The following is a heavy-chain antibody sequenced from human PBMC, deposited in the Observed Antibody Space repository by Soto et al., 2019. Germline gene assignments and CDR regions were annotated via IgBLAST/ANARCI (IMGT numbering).Heavy chain of an antibody. V-gene: IGHV3-30-3*01. CDR1: GFTFTSYA. CDR3: ARGTTLAIFDYGMDV. D-gene: IGHD3-3*01. CDR2: ISNDGSNY. J-gene: IGHJ6*02. Sequence: QVQLVESGGGVVQPGRSLRLSCAASGFTFTSYAMHWVRQAPGKGLEWVAVISNDGSNYYYADSVRGRFTISRDNTKNTRFLQMSSLRGEDSGVYYCARGTTLAIFDYGMDVWGQGITVTVSS.